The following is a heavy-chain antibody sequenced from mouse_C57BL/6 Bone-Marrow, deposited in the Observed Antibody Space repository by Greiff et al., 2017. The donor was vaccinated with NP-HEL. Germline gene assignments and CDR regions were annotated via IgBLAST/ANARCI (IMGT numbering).Heavy chain of an antibody. V-gene: IGHV1-4*01. CDR2: INPSSGYT. CDR3: AKDSNYVWFAY. J-gene: IGHJ3*01. Sequence: QVQLKQSGAELARPGASVKMSCKASGYTFTSYTMHWVKQRPGQGLEWIGYINPSSGYTKYNQKFKDKATLTADKSSSTAYMQLSSLTSEDSAVYYCAKDSNYVWFAYWGQGTLVTVSA. D-gene: IGHD2-5*01. CDR1: GYTFTSYT.